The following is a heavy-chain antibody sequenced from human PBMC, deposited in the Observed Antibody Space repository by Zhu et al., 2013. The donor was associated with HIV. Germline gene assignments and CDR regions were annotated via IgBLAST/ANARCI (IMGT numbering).Heavy chain of an antibody. D-gene: IGHD3-10*01. V-gene: IGHV1-58*01. CDR3: AADTGDYYYMDV. J-gene: IGHJ6*03. CDR2: IVVGSGNT. Sequence: QLVQSGPEVKKPGTSVKVSCKASGFTFTSSAVQWVRQARGQRLEWIGWIVVGSGNTNYAQKFQERVTITRDMSTSTAYMELSSLRSEDTAVYYCAADTGDYYYMDVWGKGTTVTVSS. CDR1: GFTFTSSA.